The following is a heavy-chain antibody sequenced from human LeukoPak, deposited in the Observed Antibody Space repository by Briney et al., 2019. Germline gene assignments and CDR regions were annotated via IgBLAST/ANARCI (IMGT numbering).Heavy chain of an antibody. CDR1: GSSVSDRNYY. D-gene: IGHD5-24*01. J-gene: IGHJ3*01. Sequence: PSETLSLTCIVSGSSVSDRNYYWGWVRQSPGKGLEWIGSIYFSGTTYYNPSLESRLTMSVNTSKNQISLRLNSVTAADTAVYYCVRPKMATINRHIDLWGQGTMVTVSS. CDR3: VRPKMATINRHIDL. CDR2: IYFSGTT. V-gene: IGHV4-39*01.